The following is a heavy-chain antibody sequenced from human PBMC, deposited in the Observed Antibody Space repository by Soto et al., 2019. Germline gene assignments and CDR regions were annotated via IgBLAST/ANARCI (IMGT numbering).Heavy chain of an antibody. CDR2: IDPSDSYT. D-gene: IGHD5-12*01. Sequence: GESLKISCKGSGYSFTSYWISWVRQMPGKGLEWMGRIDPSDSYTNYSPSFQGHVTISADKSISTAYLQWSSLKASDTAMYYCARHTTYGGYAPYRDIWGQGKMVTVS. CDR3: ARHTTYGGYAPYRDI. CDR1: GYSFTSYW. J-gene: IGHJ3*02. V-gene: IGHV5-10-1*01.